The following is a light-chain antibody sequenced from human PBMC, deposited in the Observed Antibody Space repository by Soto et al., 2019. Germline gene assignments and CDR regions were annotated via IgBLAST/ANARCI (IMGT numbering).Light chain of an antibody. CDR2: ATS. CDR3: QHYNSYSEA. V-gene: IGKV1-39*01. CDR1: QSIASY. Sequence: DIQMTQSPSSLSASVGDRVTITCRASQSIASYLNWYQQKPGKAPRLLIFATSNLQSGVPSRFSGSGSGTHFTLTISSLQPDDFATYYCQHYNSYSEAFGQGTKVDIK. J-gene: IGKJ1*01.